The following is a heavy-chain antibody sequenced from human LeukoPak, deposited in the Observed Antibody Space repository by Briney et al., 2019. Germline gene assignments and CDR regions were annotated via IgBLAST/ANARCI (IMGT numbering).Heavy chain of an antibody. CDR2: ISAYNGNT. D-gene: IGHD1-1*01. J-gene: IGHJ5*02. V-gene: IGHV1-18*01. CDR1: GYTFTSYG. CDR3: ARHPYHWNDVFYRRFDP. Sequence: ASVKVSCKASGYTFTSYGISWVRQAPGQGLEWMGWISAYNGNTNYAQKLQGRVTMTTDTSTSTAYMELRSLRSDDTAVYYCARHPYHWNDVFYRRFDPWGQGTLVTVSS.